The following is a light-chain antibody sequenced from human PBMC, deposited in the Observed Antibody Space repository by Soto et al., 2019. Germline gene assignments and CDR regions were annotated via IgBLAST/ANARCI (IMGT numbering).Light chain of an antibody. CDR1: TSDVGGYNY. V-gene: IGLV2-8*01. CDR2: DVD. J-gene: IGLJ2*01. Sequence: QSALTQPPSASGSPGQSVTISCTGTTSDVGGYNYVSWYQQHPGKAPKLLVYDVDKRPSGVPDRFSGSKSGNTASLTVSGLQAEDEDDYYCSSYVGSNFHVLFGGGTKLTVL. CDR3: SSYVGSNFHVL.